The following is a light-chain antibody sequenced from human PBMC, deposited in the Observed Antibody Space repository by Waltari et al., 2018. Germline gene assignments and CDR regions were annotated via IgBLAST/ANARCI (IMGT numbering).Light chain of an antibody. CDR3: TSYTTGSTLVV. CDR1: SSDVGAFNF. J-gene: IGLJ3*02. V-gene: IGLV2-14*03. Sequence: QSALTQPASVSGSPGQSITITCTGTSSDVGAFNFVSWYQEHPGKAPKLLIYAVVNRPSGVSNRFSGSKSGNTASLTISGLQAEDEADYYCTSYTTGSTLVVFGGGTKLTVL. CDR2: AVV.